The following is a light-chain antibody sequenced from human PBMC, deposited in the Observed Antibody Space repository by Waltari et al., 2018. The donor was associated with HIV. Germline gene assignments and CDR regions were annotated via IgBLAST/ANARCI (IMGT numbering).Light chain of an antibody. CDR3: SSYTSSSTPYV. CDR2: DVS. V-gene: IGLV2-14*03. CDR1: SSDVGGYDY. J-gene: IGLJ1*01. Sequence: QSALPQPASVSGSPGQSITISCTGTSSDVGGYDYVSWYQKHPGKAPKLIIYDVSNRPSGVSNRFSGSKSGNTASLTISGLQAEDESDYYCSSYTSSSTPYVFGTGTKVTVL.